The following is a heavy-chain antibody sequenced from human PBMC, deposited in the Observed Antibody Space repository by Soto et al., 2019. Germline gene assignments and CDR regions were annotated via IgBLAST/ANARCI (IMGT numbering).Heavy chain of an antibody. CDR2: IIGSGGRT. CDR3: AKDRIMGSTTIWRMDV. V-gene: IGHV3-23*01. CDR1: GFTFSSYA. D-gene: IGHD3-3*01. Sequence: EVQLLESGGGLVQPGGSLRLSCAASGFTFSSYAMSWVRQAPGKGLGWVSAIIGSGGRTYYADSVKGRFTISRDNSKNTLYIQRNSLRVKKTAVYYGAKDRIMGSTTIWRMDVWGKRTTVTVSS. J-gene: IGHJ6*03.